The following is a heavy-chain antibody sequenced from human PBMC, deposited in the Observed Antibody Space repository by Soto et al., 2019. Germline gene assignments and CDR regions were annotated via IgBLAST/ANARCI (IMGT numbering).Heavy chain of an antibody. CDR2: INAGNGNT. D-gene: IGHD2-15*01. CDR1: GYTFTSYA. V-gene: IGHV1-3*01. J-gene: IGHJ3*02. CDR3: ARVQGYCSGGSCYDAFDI. Sequence: ASVKVSCKASGYTFTSYAMHWVRQAPGQRLEWMGWINAGNGNTKYSQKFRGRVTITRDTSASTAYMELSSLRSEDTAVYYCARVQGYCSGGSCYDAFDIWGQGTMVTVSS.